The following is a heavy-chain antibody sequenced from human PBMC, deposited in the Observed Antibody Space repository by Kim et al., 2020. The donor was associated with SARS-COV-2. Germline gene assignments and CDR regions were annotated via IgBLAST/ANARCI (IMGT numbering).Heavy chain of an antibody. J-gene: IGHJ4*02. CDR3: ITTGIAAARVSY. CDR2: IKSKTDGWTT. D-gene: IGHD6-13*01. CDR1: GFTFSNAW. V-gene: IGHV3-15*01. Sequence: GGSLRLSCAASGFTFSNAWMSWVRQAPGKGLEWVGRIKSKTDGWTTDYAAPGKGRFTISRDDSKNTLYLQMNSLKTEDTAVYYCITTGIAAARVSYWGQGTLVTVSS.